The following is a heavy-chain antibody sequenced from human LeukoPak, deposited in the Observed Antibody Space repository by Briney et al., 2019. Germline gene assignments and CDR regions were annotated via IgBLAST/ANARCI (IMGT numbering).Heavy chain of an antibody. V-gene: IGHV4-39*07. Sequence: PSETLSLTCTVSGGSISSSSYYWGWIRQPPGKGLEWIGYIYHSGSTYYNPSLKSRVTISVDRSKNQFSLKLSSVTAADTAVYYCATSRGGRVYSSSSHLDYWGQGTLVTVSS. J-gene: IGHJ4*02. D-gene: IGHD6-6*01. CDR3: ATSRGGRVYSSSSHLDY. CDR1: GGSISSSSYY. CDR2: IYHSGST.